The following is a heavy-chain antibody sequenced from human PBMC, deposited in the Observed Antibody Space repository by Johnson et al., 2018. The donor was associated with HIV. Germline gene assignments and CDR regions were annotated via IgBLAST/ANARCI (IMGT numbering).Heavy chain of an antibody. CDR3: FDI. CDR2: ISSGFATI. D-gene: IGHD5-18*01. Sequence: QGQLVESGGSLVKPGGSLRLSCAASGFMFSNYYMSWIRQAQGKGLECVSYISSGFATIHYADSVKGRSTMRAEDTAVYYCAKGEAQEGWIQLQAYAFDIWGQGTMVTVSS. J-gene: IGHJ3*02. CDR1: GFMFSNYY. V-gene: IGHV3-11*01.